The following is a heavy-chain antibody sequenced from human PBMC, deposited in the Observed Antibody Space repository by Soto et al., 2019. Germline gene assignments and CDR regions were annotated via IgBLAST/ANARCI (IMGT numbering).Heavy chain of an antibody. V-gene: IGHV4-4*02. D-gene: IGHD3-16*01. J-gene: IGHJ5*02. CDR2: IHHSGST. CDR1: GGSLYSSNW. CDR3: TRRGGAGSRVFMIDWIDT. Sequence: NPSETLSLTCDVSGGSLYSSNWWTWVRQTPGKGLEWIGEIHHSGSTNYNPSLKSRVTISADKSKNQFFLNLASVTAADTAMYYCTRRGGAGSRVFMIDWIDTWGQGTQATVSS.